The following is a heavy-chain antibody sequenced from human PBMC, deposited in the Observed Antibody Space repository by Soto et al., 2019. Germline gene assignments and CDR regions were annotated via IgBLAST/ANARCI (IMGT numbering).Heavy chain of an antibody. D-gene: IGHD3-16*01. CDR1: GDSVRNQY. CDR3: ARTLDYGHMDV. Sequence: SETLSLTCTVSGDSVRNQYWSWIRRPPGRGLEWIGYIYRSGSTKYNPSLKSRLTISVDRSKNQFSLKLSSVTAADTAVYYCARTLDYGHMDVWGKGTTVTVSS. CDR2: IYRSGST. J-gene: IGHJ6*03. V-gene: IGHV4-4*09.